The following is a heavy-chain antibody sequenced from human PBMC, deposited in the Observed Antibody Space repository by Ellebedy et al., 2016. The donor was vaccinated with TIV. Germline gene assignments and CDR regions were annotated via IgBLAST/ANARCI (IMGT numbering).Heavy chain of an antibody. CDR1: GGSISSYY. CDR2: IYYSGST. Sequence: SETLSLXXTVSGGSISSYYWSWIRQPPGKGLEWIGYIYYSGSTNYNPSLKSRVTISVDTSKNQFSLKLSSVTAADTAVYYCASGTGSLLDYWGQGTLVTVSS. D-gene: IGHD1-26*01. J-gene: IGHJ4*02. V-gene: IGHV4-59*13. CDR3: ASGTGSLLDY.